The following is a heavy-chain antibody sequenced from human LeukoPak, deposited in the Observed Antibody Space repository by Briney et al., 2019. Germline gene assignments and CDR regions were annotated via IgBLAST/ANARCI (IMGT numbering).Heavy chain of an antibody. J-gene: IGHJ4*02. Sequence: VASVKVPCKASGYTFTSYGISWVRQAPGQGLEWMGWINPNSGGTNYAQKFQGRVTMTRDTSISTAYMELSRLRSDDTAVYYCARVEWGIADDWGQGTLVTVSS. CDR1: GYTFTSYG. V-gene: IGHV1-2*02. D-gene: IGHD6-13*01. CDR2: INPNSGGT. CDR3: ARVEWGIADD.